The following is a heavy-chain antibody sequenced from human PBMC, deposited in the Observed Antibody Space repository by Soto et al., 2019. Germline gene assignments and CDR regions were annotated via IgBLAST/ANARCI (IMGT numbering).Heavy chain of an antibody. D-gene: IGHD3-22*01. CDR3: ARGGSSGSYAFDI. CDR2: LGTAGDT. Sequence: EVQLVESGGGLVQPGGSLRLSFAASGFTFSSYDMHWVRQATGKGLEWVSALGTAGDTYYPGSVKGRFTISRENAKNSLYLQMNSLRAGDTAVYYCARGGSSGSYAFDIWGQGAMVTVSS. V-gene: IGHV3-13*04. J-gene: IGHJ3*02. CDR1: GFTFSSYD.